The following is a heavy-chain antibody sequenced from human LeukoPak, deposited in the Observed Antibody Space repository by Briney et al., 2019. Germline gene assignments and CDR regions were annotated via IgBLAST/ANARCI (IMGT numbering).Heavy chain of an antibody. D-gene: IGHD6-13*01. V-gene: IGHV3-23*01. CDR3: AKVPLIAAPKHFDY. Sequence: GGSLRLSCAASGFTFSSSAMSWVRQAPGKGLEWVSRISGSGSGGSTYYADSVKGRFTISRDNSKNTLYLQMNSLIAEDTAVYYCAKVPLIAAPKHFDYWGQGTLVTVSS. J-gene: IGHJ4*02. CDR2: ISGSGSGGST. CDR1: GFTFSSSA.